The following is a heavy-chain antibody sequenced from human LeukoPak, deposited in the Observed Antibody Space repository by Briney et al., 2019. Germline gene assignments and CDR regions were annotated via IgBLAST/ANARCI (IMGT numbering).Heavy chain of an antibody. J-gene: IGHJ6*02. CDR3: ARLRVRGVRIYYYYGMDV. CDR2: IYYSGST. D-gene: IGHD3-10*01. CDR1: GYSISSGYY. V-gene: IGHV4-61*01. Sequence: SETLSLTCSVSGYSISSGYYWSWIRQPPGKGLEWIGYIYYSGSTNYNPSLKSRVTISVDTSKNQFSLKLSSVTAADTAVYYCARLRVRGVRIYYYYGMDVWGQGTTVTVSS.